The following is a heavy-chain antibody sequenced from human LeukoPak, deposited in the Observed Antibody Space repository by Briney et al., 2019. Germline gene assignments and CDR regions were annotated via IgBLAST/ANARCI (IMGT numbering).Heavy chain of an antibody. Sequence: QAGGSLRLSCAASGFNFVDYAMHWVRQVPGKGLEWVSGISYNSGTIVYADSVKGRFTISRDNARNSLFLQMNSLRAEDTAVYYCARDSFRGSYSDYWGQGTLVTVSS. V-gene: IGHV3-9*01. CDR3: ARDSFRGSYSDY. J-gene: IGHJ4*02. CDR1: GFNFVDYA. D-gene: IGHD1-26*01. CDR2: ISYNSGTI.